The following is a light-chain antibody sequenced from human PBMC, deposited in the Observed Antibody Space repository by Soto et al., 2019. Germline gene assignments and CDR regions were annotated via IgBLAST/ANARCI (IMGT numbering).Light chain of an antibody. J-gene: IGKJ1*01. CDR1: QSVRSNF. Sequence: EIVLTQSPGTLSLSPGERATLSCRASQSVRSNFLAWYQQKPGQAPRLLIYGASNRATGIPDRFSGSGSGTDFTLTISRLEPEDFAVYYCQQYGSATETFGQGTKVDIK. V-gene: IGKV3-20*01. CDR3: QQYGSATET. CDR2: GAS.